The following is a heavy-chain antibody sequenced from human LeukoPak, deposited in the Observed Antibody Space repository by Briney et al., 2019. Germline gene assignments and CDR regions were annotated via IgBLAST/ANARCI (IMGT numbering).Heavy chain of an antibody. CDR2: INPSGGST. J-gene: IGHJ4*02. CDR1: GYTFTSYY. V-gene: IGHV1-46*01. CDR3: ARAGRYYYDSSGLLEAFDY. D-gene: IGHD3-22*01. Sequence: ASVKVSCKASGYTFTSYYMHWVRQAPGQGLEWMGIINPSGGSTSYAQKFQGRVTMTRDTSTSTVYMELSSLRSEDTAVYYCARAGRYYYDSSGLLEAFDYWGQGTLVSISS.